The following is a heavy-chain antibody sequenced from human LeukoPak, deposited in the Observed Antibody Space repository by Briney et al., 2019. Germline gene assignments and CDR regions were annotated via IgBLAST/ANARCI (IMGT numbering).Heavy chain of an antibody. Sequence: SETLSLTCAVYGGSFSGYYWSWIRQPPGKGLEWIGEINHSGSTNYNPSLKSRVTISVDTSKNQFSLKLSSVTAADTAVYYYARGRRGRALYYYYGMDVWGQGTTVTVSS. CDR1: GGSFSGYY. D-gene: IGHD1-26*01. J-gene: IGHJ6*02. CDR3: ARGRRGRALYYYYGMDV. CDR2: INHSGST. V-gene: IGHV4-34*01.